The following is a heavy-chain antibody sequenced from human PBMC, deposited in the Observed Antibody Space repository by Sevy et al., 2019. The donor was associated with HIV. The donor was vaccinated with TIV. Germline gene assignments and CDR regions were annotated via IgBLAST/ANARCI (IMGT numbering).Heavy chain of an antibody. CDR2: ISGISNYI. J-gene: IGHJ3*02. D-gene: IGHD2-2*01. V-gene: IGHV3-21*06. Sequence: GGSLRLSCAASGFTFSSYSMNWVRQAPGKGLEWVSSISGISNYIYYAASVKGRFTISRDNAKGSLYQQMNSLRAEDTAVYYCARTGCSITSCLTADAFDIWGQGTLVTVSS. CDR1: GFTFSSYS. CDR3: ARTGCSITSCLTADAFDI.